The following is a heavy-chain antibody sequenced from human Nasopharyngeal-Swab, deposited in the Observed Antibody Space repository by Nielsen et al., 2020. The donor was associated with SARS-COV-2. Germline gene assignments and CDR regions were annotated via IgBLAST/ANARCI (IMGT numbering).Heavy chain of an antibody. V-gene: IGHV3-23*01. Sequence: GESLKISCTASGFTFTTYAMSWVRQAPGKGLEWVSAISGIGDRTYYADSVQGRFTISRDNSKNTLYLQMNSLRAEDTAVYYCAKDGPYYYDSSGYYRGVASFDYWGQGTLVTVSS. CDR2: ISGIGDRT. CDR1: GFTFTTYA. CDR3: AKDGPYYYDSSGYYRGVASFDY. D-gene: IGHD3-22*01. J-gene: IGHJ4*02.